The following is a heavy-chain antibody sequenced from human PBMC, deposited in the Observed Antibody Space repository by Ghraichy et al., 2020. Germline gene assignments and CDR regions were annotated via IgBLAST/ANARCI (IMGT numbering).Heavy chain of an antibody. CDR2: IRSKAYGGTP. Sequence: GGSLRLSCTASGFTFGEYAMNWFRQAPGKGLEWVGFIRSKAYGGTPEYAASVKGRFTISRDASKTIAYLQMNSLKSEDTAVYYCTRGNSGYDGFTDFDYWGQGTLVTVSS. CDR3: TRGNSGYDGFTDFDY. J-gene: IGHJ4*02. D-gene: IGHD5-12*01. V-gene: IGHV3-49*03. CDR1: GFTFGEYA.